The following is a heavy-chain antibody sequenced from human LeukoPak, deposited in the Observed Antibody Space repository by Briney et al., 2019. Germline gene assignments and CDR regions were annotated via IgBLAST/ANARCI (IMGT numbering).Heavy chain of an antibody. J-gene: IGHJ3*02. CDR1: GFTFSSYT. D-gene: IGHD6-13*01. CDR2: ISSSSSDI. Sequence: NPGGSLRLSCAASGFTFSSYTMNWVRQAPGKGLEWVSCISSSSSDIYYADSVKGRFTISRDNAKNSLYLQMNSLRAEDTAVYYCARDRTAAWTDDAFDIWGQGTMVTVSS. CDR3: ARDRTAAWTDDAFDI. V-gene: IGHV3-21*01.